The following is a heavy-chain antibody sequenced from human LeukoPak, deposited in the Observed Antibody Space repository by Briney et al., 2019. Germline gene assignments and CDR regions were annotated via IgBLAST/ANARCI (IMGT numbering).Heavy chain of an antibody. CDR1: GGSISSYY. CDR3: ARRGVHYSGSKSYACQV. Sequence: SETLSLTCTASGGSISSYYWSWVRQPPGKGLEWIGYIYYSGSTNYNPSLKSRVTISVDTSKNQFSLKLSSVTAADPAVYYCARRGVHYSGSKSYACQVWGQGTMVTVSS. J-gene: IGHJ3*01. CDR2: IYYSGST. V-gene: IGHV4-59*01. D-gene: IGHD2-15*01.